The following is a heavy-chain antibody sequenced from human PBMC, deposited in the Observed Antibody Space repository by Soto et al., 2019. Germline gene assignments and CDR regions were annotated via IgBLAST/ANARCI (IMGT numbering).Heavy chain of an antibody. CDR2: INSDGSST. D-gene: IGHD2-15*01. V-gene: IGHV3-74*01. CDR3: ARVSSCSGGSCYSAEYFQH. J-gene: IGHJ1*01. Sequence: EVQLVESGGGLVQPGGSLRLSCAASGFTFSSYWMHWVRQAPGKGLVWVSRINSDGSSTSYADSVKGRFTISRDNAKNTLYLQMNSLRAEATAVYYCARVSSCSGGSCYSAEYFQHWGQGTLVTVSS. CDR1: GFTFSSYW.